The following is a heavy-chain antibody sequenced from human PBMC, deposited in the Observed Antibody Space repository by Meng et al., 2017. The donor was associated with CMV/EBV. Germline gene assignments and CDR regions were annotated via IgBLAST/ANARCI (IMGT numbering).Heavy chain of an antibody. CDR2: IYPNSGGT. V-gene: IGHV1-2*02. CDR1: GYRFSDHY. J-gene: IGHJ4*02. Sequence: QLVQPGGEVKSPGASVKVSCQTSGYRFSDHYMHWVRQAPGQGLEWMGWIYPNSGGTHYAQKFQDRVTMTRDTSISTVYMELSRLTSDDTAVYYCVRDHNWGPDYWGQGTLVTVSS. CDR3: VRDHNWGPDY. D-gene: IGHD1-1*01.